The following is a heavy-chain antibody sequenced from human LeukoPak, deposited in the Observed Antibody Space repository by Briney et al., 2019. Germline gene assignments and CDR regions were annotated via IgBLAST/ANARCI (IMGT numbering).Heavy chain of an antibody. V-gene: IGHV3-30-3*01. J-gene: IGHJ4*02. CDR1: GFTFSNYA. CDR2: ISYDGSNK. D-gene: IGHD6-19*01. Sequence: GGSLRLSCTASGFTFSNYAVHWVRQAPGKGLEWVAVISYDGSNKYYADSVKGRFTISRDNSKNTLYLQMNSLRVEDTAVYYCAKDGYSSGPGYFDYWGQGTLVTVSS. CDR3: AKDGYSSGPGYFDY.